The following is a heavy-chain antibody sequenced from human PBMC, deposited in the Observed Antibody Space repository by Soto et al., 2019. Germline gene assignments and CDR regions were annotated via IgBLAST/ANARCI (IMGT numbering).Heavy chain of an antibody. CDR2: IYYSGST. J-gene: IGHJ4*02. D-gene: IGHD3-9*01. V-gene: IGHV4-31*03. CDR1: GDSISGGAY. CDR3: ARIKSAYYKIISYPFEY. Sequence: TLSLTCTVSGDSISGGAYLIWIRQHPGKGLEWIGYIYYSGSTYYNPSLKSRLTISLDTSNNQFSLRLNSVTAADTALFYCARIKSAYYKIISYPFEYWGRETLVTVS.